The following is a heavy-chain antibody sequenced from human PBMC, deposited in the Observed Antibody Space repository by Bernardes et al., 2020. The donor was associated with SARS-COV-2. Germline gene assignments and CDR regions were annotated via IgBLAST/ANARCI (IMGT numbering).Heavy chain of an antibody. Sequence: SETLSLTCTVSGGSISSDYWSWIRQPAGKGLEWIGRIYSTGTTNYNPSLKSRVTISVDTSKNQISLKVTSATAADTAVYYCARGYYYDRGGPNDAFDTWGQGTMVTVSS. CDR3: ARGYYYDRGGPNDAFDT. CDR2: IYSTGTT. J-gene: IGHJ3*02. CDR1: GGSISSDY. V-gene: IGHV4-4*07. D-gene: IGHD3-22*01.